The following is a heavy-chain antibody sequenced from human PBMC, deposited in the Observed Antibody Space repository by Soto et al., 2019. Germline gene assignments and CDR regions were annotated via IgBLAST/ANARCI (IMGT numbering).Heavy chain of an antibody. V-gene: IGHV3-48*01. CDR2: ISSSSSTI. Sequence: GGSLRLSCAASGFTFSSYSMNWVRQAPGKGLEWVSYISSSSSTIYYADSVKGRFTISRDNAKNSLYLQMNSLRAEDTAVYYCARGARNYFNPGVGFDPWGQGTLVTVSS. D-gene: IGHD1-7*01. CDR3: ARGARNYFNPGVGFDP. CDR1: GFTFSSYS. J-gene: IGHJ5*02.